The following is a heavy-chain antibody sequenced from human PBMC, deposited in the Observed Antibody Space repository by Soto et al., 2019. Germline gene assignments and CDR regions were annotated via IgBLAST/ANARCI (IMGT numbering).Heavy chain of an antibody. Sequence: PGGSLRLSCAASGFTFSSYAMSWVRQAPGKGLEWVSAISDSGGSTYYADSVKGRFTISRDNSKNTLYLQMNSLRAEDTAVYYCAKDTWNDVPLYYYYYDGMDVWGQGTTVTVSS. CDR3: AKDTWNDVPLYYYYYDGMDV. CDR2: ISDSGGST. V-gene: IGHV3-23*01. J-gene: IGHJ6*02. CDR1: GFTFSSYA. D-gene: IGHD1-1*01.